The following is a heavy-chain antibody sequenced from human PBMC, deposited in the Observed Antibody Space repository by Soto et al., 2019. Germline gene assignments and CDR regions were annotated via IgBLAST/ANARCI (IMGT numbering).Heavy chain of an antibody. D-gene: IGHD4-17*01. CDR2: INAGNGNT. Sequence: ASVKVSCKASGYTFTSYAMHWVRQAPGQRLEWMGWINAGNGNTKYSQKFQGRVTITRDTSASTAYMELSSLRSEDTAVYYCARVSYHGDYDPYWYFDLWGRGTLVTVSS. V-gene: IGHV1-3*01. J-gene: IGHJ2*01. CDR1: GYTFTSYA. CDR3: ARVSYHGDYDPYWYFDL.